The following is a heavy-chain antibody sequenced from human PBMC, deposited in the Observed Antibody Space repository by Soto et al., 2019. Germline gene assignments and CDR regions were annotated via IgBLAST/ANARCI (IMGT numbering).Heavy chain of an antibody. CDR1: GGSIISSSYY. CDR2: IYYSGST. V-gene: IGHV4-39*01. J-gene: IGHJ4*02. D-gene: IGHD3-22*01. Sequence: SEILSLTCTVSGGSIISSSYYWGWIRQPPGKGLEWIGSIYYSGSTYYNPSLKSRVTISVDTSKNQFSLKLSSVTAADTAVYYCARLRFITMIVVVISAYIDYWGQGTLVTVSS. CDR3: ARLRFITMIVVVISAYIDY.